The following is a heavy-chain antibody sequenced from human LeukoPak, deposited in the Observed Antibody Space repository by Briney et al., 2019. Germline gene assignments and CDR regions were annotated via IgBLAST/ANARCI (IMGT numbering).Heavy chain of an antibody. CDR2: IWYDGSNK. D-gene: IGHD2-15*01. V-gene: IGHV3-33*01. J-gene: IGHJ6*04. CDR1: GFTFSSYG. CDR3: ARDRGCSGGSSYSNYYYYGMDV. Sequence: GRSLRLSCAASGFTFSSYGMHWVRQAPGKGLEWVAVIWYDGSNKYYADSVKGRFTISRDNSKNTLYLQMNSLRAEDTAVYYCARDRGCSGGSSYSNYYYYGMDVWGKGTTVTVSS.